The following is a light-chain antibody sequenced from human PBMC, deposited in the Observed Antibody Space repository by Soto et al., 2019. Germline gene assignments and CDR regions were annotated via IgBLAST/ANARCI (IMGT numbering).Light chain of an antibody. V-gene: IGKV3-20*01. CDR2: GAS. J-gene: IGKJ2*01. CDR3: QQYGSSLYT. Sequence: DIVLTQSPATLSLSPGDRATLSCRASQTVGSSYLAWYQQKPGQAPRLFIYGASSRATGVPDRISGSGSGTDFTLTISRLEPEDFAVYYCQQYGSSLYTFGQGTKLEIK. CDR1: QTVGSSY.